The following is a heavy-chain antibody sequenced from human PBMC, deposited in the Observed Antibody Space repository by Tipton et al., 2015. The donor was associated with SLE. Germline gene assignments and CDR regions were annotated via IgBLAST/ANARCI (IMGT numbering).Heavy chain of an antibody. V-gene: IGHV3-7*01. CDR1: GFSFRNYW. CDR2: IEQDGSEE. CDR3: ARIGYSSSSFDY. D-gene: IGHD6-6*01. J-gene: IGHJ4*02. Sequence: SLRLSCAASGFSFRNYWMSWVRQAPGKGLEWVANIEQDGSEEDFVDSLKGRFTISRDNAKNSLYLQMNSLRVEDTALYYCARIGYSSSSFDYWGQGTLVTVPS.